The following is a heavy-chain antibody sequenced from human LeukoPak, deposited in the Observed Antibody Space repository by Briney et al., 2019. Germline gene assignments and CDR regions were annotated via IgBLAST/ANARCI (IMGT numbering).Heavy chain of an antibody. Sequence: GGSLRLSCAASGFTFSAYYMSWIRQAPGKGLEWVSYISSSSSYTNYADSVKGRFTISRDNAKNSLYLQMNSLRAEGTAVYYCARDAIWQSTRYFDWLVDYWGQGTLVTVSS. CDR1: GFTFSAYY. CDR2: ISSSSSYT. J-gene: IGHJ4*02. CDR3: ARDAIWQSTRYFDWLVDY. V-gene: IGHV3-11*06. D-gene: IGHD3-9*01.